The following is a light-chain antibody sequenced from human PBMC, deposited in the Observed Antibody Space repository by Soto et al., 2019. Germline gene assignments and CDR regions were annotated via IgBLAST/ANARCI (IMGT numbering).Light chain of an antibody. CDR1: QSVSISH. J-gene: IGKJ2*01. Sequence: EIVLKQSPGTLSLSPGERATLSCRASQSVSISHLAWYQQKPGQAPRLLIYGASIRATGIPDRFSGSGSGTDFTLTISTLEPEDFAVYYCQQYGSTPRVTFGQGTKLEIK. CDR2: GAS. V-gene: IGKV3-20*01. CDR3: QQYGSTPRVT.